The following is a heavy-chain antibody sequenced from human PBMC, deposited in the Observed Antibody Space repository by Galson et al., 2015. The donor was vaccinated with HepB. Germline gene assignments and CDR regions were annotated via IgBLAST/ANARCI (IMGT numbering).Heavy chain of an antibody. CDR1: AGSMSFNY. D-gene: IGHD2/OR15-2a*01. CDR3: ARLNRNYRWWFDP. J-gene: IGHJ5*02. Sequence: ETLSLTCTVSAGSMSFNYWSWIRQAPGRGLEWIGYVYGSGTTNYNPSLTSRVTMSGDTSKKQFSLKLNSVTAAETARYYCARLNRNYRWWFDPWGQGTLVTVSS. CDR2: VYGSGTT. V-gene: IGHV4-59*08.